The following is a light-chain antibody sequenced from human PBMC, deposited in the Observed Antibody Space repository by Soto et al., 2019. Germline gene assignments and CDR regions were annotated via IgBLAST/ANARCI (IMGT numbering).Light chain of an antibody. V-gene: IGKV3-20*01. CDR1: QSITSSY. Sequence: EIVLTQSPGTLPLYPEEIATLSCRASQSITSSYLAWYQQKPGQAHRLLIYGASSRATGIPDRFSGSGSGADFTLTISRLEPEDFGVYYCHQYGSSPGLFTFGPGTKVDVK. J-gene: IGKJ3*01. CDR2: GAS. CDR3: HQYGSSPGLFT.